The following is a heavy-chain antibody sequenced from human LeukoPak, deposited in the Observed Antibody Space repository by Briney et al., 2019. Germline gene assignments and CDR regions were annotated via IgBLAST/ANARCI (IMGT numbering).Heavy chain of an antibody. V-gene: IGHV4-34*01. Sequence: SETLSLTCAVYGGSFSGYYWSWIRQPPGKGLGWIGEINHSGSTNYNPSLKSRVTISVDTSKNQFSLKLSSVTAADTAVYYCARLGDYGDYADYWGQGTLVTVSS. J-gene: IGHJ4*02. CDR3: ARLGDYGDYADY. D-gene: IGHD4-17*01. CDR2: INHSGST. CDR1: GGSFSGYY.